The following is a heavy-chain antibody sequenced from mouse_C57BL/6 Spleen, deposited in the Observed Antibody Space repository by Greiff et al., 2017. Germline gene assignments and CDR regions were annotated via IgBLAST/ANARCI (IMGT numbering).Heavy chain of an antibody. J-gene: IGHJ4*01. CDR3: ARRAYYDYDEDAMDY. Sequence: QVQLQQSGAELVMPGASVKLSCKASGYTFTSYWMHWVKQRPGQGLEWIGEIDPSDSYTNYNQKFKGKSTLTVDKSSSTAYMQLSSLTSEDSAVYYCARRAYYDYDEDAMDYWGQGTSVTVSS. V-gene: IGHV1-69*01. CDR1: GYTFTSYW. CDR2: IDPSDSYT. D-gene: IGHD2-4*01.